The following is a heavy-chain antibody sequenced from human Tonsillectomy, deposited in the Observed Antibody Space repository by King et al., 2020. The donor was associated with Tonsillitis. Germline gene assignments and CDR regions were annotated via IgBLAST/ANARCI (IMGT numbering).Heavy chain of an antibody. CDR3: ARGTYYYYGMDV. J-gene: IGHJ6*02. Sequence: QLQESGPGLVKPSQTLSLTCTVSGGSISSGGYYWSWIRQHPEKGLEWIGYIYYSGSTYYNPSLKSRVTISIDTSKNQFSLKLSSVTAADTAVYYCARGTYYYYGMDVWGQGTTVTVSS. V-gene: IGHV4-31*03. CDR2: IYYSGST. CDR1: GGSISSGGYY.